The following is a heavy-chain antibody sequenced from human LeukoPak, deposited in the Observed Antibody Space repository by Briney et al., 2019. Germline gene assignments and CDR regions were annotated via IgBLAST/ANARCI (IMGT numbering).Heavy chain of an antibody. CDR2: ISWDGGST. J-gene: IGHJ4*02. D-gene: IGHD1-26*01. Sequence: GGSLRLSCAASGFTFDDYPMHWVRQAPGKGLEWVSLISWDGGSTYYADSVKGRFTISRDNSKNTLYLQMNSLRAEDTAVYYCAKAGDLYGSSGFDYWGQGTLVTVSS. CDR3: AKAGDLYGSSGFDY. V-gene: IGHV3-43*01. CDR1: GFTFDDYP.